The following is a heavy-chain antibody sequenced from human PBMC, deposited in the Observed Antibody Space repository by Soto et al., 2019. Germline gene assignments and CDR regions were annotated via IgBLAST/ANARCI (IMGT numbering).Heavy chain of an antibody. J-gene: IGHJ4*02. Sequence: QVQLVQSGAEVKKPGASVKVSCKASGYTFTSYDINWVRQATGQGLEWMGWMNPNSGNTGYAQKFQGRVTMTRNTSXXXXXXXXSSLRSEDTAVYYCAREYSSGWSKDWGQGTLVTVSS. CDR3: AREYSSGWSKD. V-gene: IGHV1-8*01. CDR1: GYTFTSYD. D-gene: IGHD6-19*01. CDR2: MNPNSGNT.